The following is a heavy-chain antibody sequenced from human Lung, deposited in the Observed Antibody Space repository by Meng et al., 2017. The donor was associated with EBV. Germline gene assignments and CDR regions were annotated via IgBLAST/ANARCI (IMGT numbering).Heavy chain of an antibody. J-gene: IGHJ4*02. V-gene: IGHV1-8*01. CDR2: MNPNRGTT. Sequence: QVQLVQSGAEVKKPGASVKVSCKASGYTFTSYDINWVRQGTGQGLEWMGWMNPNRGTTGYAQKFQGRVTMTRNISKSTAYMDLSSLRSEDTVVYYCATGVADFEYWGQGTLVTVSS. D-gene: IGHD6-19*01. CDR3: ATGVADFEY. CDR1: GYTFTSYD.